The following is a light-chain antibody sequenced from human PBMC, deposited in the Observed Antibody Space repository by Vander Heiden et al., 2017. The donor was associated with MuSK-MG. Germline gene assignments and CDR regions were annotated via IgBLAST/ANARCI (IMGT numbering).Light chain of an antibody. CDR3: TQGLQTHT. J-gene: IGKJ2*01. CDR1: QSLLHSNGYTY. V-gene: IGKV2-28*01. CDR2: LGS. Sequence: DIVMSQCPLTLPVNPGEPASIYCRSSQSLLHSNGYTYLDWYLQKPGQSPQLLIYLGSKRADGVPDRFSGSGSGTDFTLKISRGEAEDVGVYYCTQGLQTHTFGQGTKLEIK.